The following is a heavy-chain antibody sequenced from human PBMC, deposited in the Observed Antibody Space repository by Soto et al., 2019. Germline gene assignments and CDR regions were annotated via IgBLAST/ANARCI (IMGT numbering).Heavy chain of an antibody. J-gene: IGHJ4*02. CDR1: GFTYSSYA. V-gene: IGHV3-23*01. CDR2: ISGSGGST. Sequence: GGSLRLSCAASGFTYSSYAMSWVRQAPGKGLEWVSAISGSGGSTYYADSVKGRFTISRDNSKNTLYLQMNSLGAEDTAVYYCAKGSFSGSYFEYGAIMWGQGTLVTVSS. CDR3: AKGSFSGSYFEYGAIM. D-gene: IGHD1-26*01.